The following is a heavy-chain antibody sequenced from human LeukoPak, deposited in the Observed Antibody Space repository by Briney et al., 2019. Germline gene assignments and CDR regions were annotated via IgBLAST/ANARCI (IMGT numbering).Heavy chain of an antibody. CDR3: ATETGLRTFDY. CDR1: GFIFSNYG. CDR2: IWNDGTNT. Sequence: PGRSLRLSCAAPGFIFSNYGIHWVRQAPGKGLEWVALIWNDGTNTHYVDSVKGRFTISRDNSKNTLYLQLNSLRAEDTAVYYCATETGLRTFDYWGQGTLVTVSS. J-gene: IGHJ4*02. D-gene: IGHD3-10*01. V-gene: IGHV3-33*01.